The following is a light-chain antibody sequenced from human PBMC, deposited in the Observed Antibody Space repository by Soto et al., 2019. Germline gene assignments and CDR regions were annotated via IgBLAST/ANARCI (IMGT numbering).Light chain of an antibody. CDR2: DVA. J-gene: IGLJ1*01. V-gene: IGLV2-11*01. Sequence: QSVLTQPRSVSGSAGESVTISCIGTGDVVGAYNYVSWYQQHPGRPPKLVIYDVARWPSGVPDRFSGSKSGNTASLTISGLEAEDEADYFCCSYAGGYTHLFGTGTKVTVL. CDR3: CSYAGGYTHL. CDR1: GDVVGAYNY.